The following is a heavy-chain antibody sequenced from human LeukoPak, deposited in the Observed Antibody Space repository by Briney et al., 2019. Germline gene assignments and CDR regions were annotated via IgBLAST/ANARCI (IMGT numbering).Heavy chain of an antibody. CDR3: ARQSSGIAATDKIDF. D-gene: IGHD6-13*01. Sequence: GGSLRLSCVASGFTFSSYAMHWVRQAPGKGLEYVSAITSNGGSTYYANSVKGRFTISRDDAKKSLYLQMNSLRVEDTAIYYCARQSSGIAATDKIDFWGQGTLVTVSS. J-gene: IGHJ4*02. CDR1: GFTFSSYA. V-gene: IGHV3-64*01. CDR2: ITSNGGST.